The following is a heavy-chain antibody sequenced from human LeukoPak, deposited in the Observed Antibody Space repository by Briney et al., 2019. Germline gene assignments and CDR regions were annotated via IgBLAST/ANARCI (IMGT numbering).Heavy chain of an antibody. CDR3: ARVRSGSSAGNYGMDV. V-gene: IGHV3-74*01. CDR1: GFTFSNYW. J-gene: IGHJ6*02. Sequence: GGSLRLSCAASGFTFSNYWMHWVRQAPGKGLVWVSRINSDGSSTTYADSVKGRFTISRDNARNTLYVQMNSLRAEDTAVYYCARVRSGSSAGNYGMDVWGQGTTVTVSS. CDR2: INSDGSST. D-gene: IGHD1-26*01.